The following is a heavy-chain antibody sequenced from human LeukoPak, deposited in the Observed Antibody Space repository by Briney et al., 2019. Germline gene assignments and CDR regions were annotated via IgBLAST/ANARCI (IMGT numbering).Heavy chain of an antibody. V-gene: IGHV5-51*01. J-gene: IGHJ5*02. CDR3: ARQEYCSGGSCYTWFDP. D-gene: IGHD2-15*01. CDR1: GYSITNYW. CDR2: IYPADSDI. Sequence: GESLKISCKGSGYSITNYWIAWVRQMPGKGLEWMGIIYPADSDIRYSPSFQGQVTISADKSISTACLQWSSLKASDTAMYYCARQEYCSGGSCYTWFDPWGQGTLVTVSS.